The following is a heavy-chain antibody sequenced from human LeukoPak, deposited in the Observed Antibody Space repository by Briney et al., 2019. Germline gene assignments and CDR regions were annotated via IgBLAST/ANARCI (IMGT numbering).Heavy chain of an antibody. CDR1: GGSISSYY. CDR3: ARGLGVVVTAPPFDY. CDR2: IYTSGST. J-gene: IGHJ4*02. Sequence: SETLSLTCTVSGGSISSYYWSWIRQPAGKGLEWIGRIYTSGSTNYNPSLKSRVTISVDTSKNQFSLKLSSVTAADTAVYYCARGLGVVVTAPPFDYWGQGTLVTVSS. V-gene: IGHV4-4*07. D-gene: IGHD2-21*02.